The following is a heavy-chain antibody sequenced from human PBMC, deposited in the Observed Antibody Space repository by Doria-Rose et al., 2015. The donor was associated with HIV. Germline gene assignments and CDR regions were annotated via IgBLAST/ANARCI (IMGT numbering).Heavy chain of an antibody. CDR3: ARIKSSRWYHKYYFDF. V-gene: IGHV2-26*01. CDR2: IFSDDER. Sequence: QITLKESGPVLVKPTETLTLTCTVSGVSLSSPGMGVSWIRQPPGKALGWLANIFSDDERSYITSLKSRLTISRGTSKSQVVLTMTDMDPVDTATYYCARIKSSRWYHKYYFDFWGQGTLVIVSA. D-gene: IGHD6-13*01. J-gene: IGHJ4*02. CDR1: GVSLSSPGMG.